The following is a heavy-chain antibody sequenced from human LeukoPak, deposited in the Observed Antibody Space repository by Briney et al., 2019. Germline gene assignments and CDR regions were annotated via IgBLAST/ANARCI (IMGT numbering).Heavy chain of an antibody. V-gene: IGHV3-23*01. D-gene: IGHD6-6*01. J-gene: IGHJ6*02. CDR3: GKEGSIEAPYGMDV. Sequence: SGGSLRLSCAASGFTFSSYAMSWVRQAPGKGLEWVSAISGSGGSTYYADSVKGRFTISRDNSKNTLYLQMNSLRAEDTAVYYLGKEGSIEAPYGMDVGGQGTTVTVSS. CDR1: GFTFSSYA. CDR2: ISGSGGST.